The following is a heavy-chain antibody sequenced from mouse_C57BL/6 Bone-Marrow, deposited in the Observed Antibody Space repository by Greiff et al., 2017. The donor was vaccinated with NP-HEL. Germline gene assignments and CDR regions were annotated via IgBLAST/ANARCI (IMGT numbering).Heavy chain of an antibody. CDR3: ARAGDYDDGYYFDY. D-gene: IGHD2-4*01. Sequence: EVKLEESGPGLVKPSQSLSLTCSVTGYSITSGYYWNWIRQFPGNKLEWMGYISYDGSNNYNPSLKNRISITRDTSKNQFFLKLNSVTTEDTATYYCARAGDYDDGYYFDYWGQGTTLTVSS. V-gene: IGHV3-6*01. J-gene: IGHJ2*01. CDR1: GYSITSGYY. CDR2: ISYDGSN.